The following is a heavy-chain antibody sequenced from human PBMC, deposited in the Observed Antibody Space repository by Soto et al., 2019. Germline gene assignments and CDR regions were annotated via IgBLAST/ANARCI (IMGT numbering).Heavy chain of an antibody. CDR3: AHSLASAGLRILDY. CDR1: GFSLSTSGVG. D-gene: IGHD6-13*01. J-gene: IGHJ4*02. V-gene: IGHV2-5*02. Sequence: QITLKESGPTLVKPTQTLTLTCTFSGFSLSTSGVGVGWIRQPPGKALEWLALIYWDDDKRYSPSLKSRLTITKDNSKNQVVLTMTSMDPVDTATYYCAHSLASAGLRILDYWGQGTLVTVSS. CDR2: IYWDDDK.